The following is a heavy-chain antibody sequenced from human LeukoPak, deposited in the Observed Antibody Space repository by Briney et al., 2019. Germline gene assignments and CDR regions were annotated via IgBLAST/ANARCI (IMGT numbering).Heavy chain of an antibody. CDR2: ISWNSGSI. D-gene: IGHD6-13*01. CDR3: AKAGNGYSSSTSSSLDY. V-gene: IGHV3-9*01. J-gene: IGHJ4*02. Sequence: GGSLRLSCAASGFTFDDYAMHWVRQAPGKGLEWVSGISWNSGSIGYADSVKGRFTISRDNAKNSLYLQMNSLRAEDTALYYCAKAGNGYSSSTSSSLDYWGQGTLVTVSS. CDR1: GFTFDDYA.